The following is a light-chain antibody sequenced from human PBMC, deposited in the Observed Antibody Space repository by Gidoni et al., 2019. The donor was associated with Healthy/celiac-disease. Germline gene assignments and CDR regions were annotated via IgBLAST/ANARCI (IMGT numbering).Light chain of an antibody. Sequence: DIQMTPSPSSLSASVGDRVTITCRASQSISSYLYWYQQKPGKAPKLLIYAASSLQSGVPSRFSGSGSGTDFTLTISSLQPEDFATYYCQQSYSTPLTFGGGTKVEIK. CDR3: QQSYSTPLT. CDR1: QSISSY. J-gene: IGKJ4*01. CDR2: AAS. V-gene: IGKV1-39*01.